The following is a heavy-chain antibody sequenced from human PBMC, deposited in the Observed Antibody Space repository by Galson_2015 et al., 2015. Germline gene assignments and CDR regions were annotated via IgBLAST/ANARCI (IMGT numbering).Heavy chain of an antibody. CDR3: AREPSRADKIRPLLSPSY. D-gene: IGHD1-26*01. CDR1: GGSISSSNW. J-gene: IGHJ4*02. Sequence: SETLSLTCAVSGGSISSSNWWSWVRQPPGKGLEWIGEIYHSGSTNYNPSLKSRVTISVDRSKNQFSLKLSSVTAADTAVYYCAREPSRADKIRPLLSPSYWGQGTLVTVSS. V-gene: IGHV4-4*02. CDR2: IYHSGST.